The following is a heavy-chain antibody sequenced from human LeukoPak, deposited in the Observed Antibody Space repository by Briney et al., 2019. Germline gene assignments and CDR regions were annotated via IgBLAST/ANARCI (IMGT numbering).Heavy chain of an antibody. V-gene: IGHV1-69*05. D-gene: IGHD3-22*01. Sequence: SVNVSCKASGGTFSSYAISWVRQPPGQGLEWMGGIIPIFGTANYAQKFQGRGTITTDESTSTAYMELSSLRSEDTAVYYCARDGWESRPDSSGYSFDYWGQGTLVTVSS. CDR1: GGTFSSYA. CDR3: ARDGWESRPDSSGYSFDY. CDR2: IIPIFGTA. J-gene: IGHJ4*02.